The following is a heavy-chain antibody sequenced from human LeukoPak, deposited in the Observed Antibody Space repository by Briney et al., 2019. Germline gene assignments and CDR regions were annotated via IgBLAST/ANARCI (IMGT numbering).Heavy chain of an antibody. D-gene: IGHD3-10*01. CDR3: ARESSLRGFGFDC. Sequence: GGSLRLSCAASEFTFSNYFLHWVRQPPGKGLEWVAAISNDGGNKYHADSVKGRFTISRDNSKNMLYLQMDSLTVEDTAVYYCARESSLRGFGFDCWGQGALVTVSS. CDR2: ISNDGGNK. V-gene: IGHV3-30-3*01. CDR1: EFTFSNYF. J-gene: IGHJ4*02.